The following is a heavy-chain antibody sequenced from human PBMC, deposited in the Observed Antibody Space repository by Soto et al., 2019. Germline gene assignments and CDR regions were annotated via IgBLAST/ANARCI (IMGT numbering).Heavy chain of an antibody. CDR2: ISSSTNYI. V-gene: IGHV3-21*01. CDR3: ARDRRDGYNFDY. Sequence: GGSLRLSCAASGFTFSSYSMNWVRQAPGKGLEWVSSISSSTNYIYYADSVKGRFTISRDNAKNSLYLQMNSLRAEDTAVYDCARDRRDGYNFDYWGQGTLVTVSS. CDR1: GFTFSSYS. D-gene: IGHD5-12*01. J-gene: IGHJ4*02.